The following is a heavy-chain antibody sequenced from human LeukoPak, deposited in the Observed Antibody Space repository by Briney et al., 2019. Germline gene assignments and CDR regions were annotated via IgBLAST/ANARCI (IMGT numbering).Heavy chain of an antibody. CDR2: TKQDGSEN. J-gene: IGHJ4*02. CDR1: GLTFSTYW. D-gene: IGHD3-10*01. Sequence: GGSLRLSCAASGLTFSTYWMTWVGQAPGKGLEWVGNTKQDGSENNYVDSEKGRFTISRDNSKNTLFLQMNRLRAEDTAVYYCARGGGDRGVIAHWGQGTLVIVSS. CDR3: ARGGGDRGVIAH. V-gene: IGHV3-7*03.